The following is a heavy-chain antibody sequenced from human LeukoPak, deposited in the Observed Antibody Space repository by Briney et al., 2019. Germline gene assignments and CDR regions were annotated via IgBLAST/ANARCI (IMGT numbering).Heavy chain of an antibody. CDR3: AKPLTYYYDSSDYMLDAFDI. Sequence: GGSLRLSCAASGFTVSSNYMSWVRQAPGKGLEWVSVIYSDGSTYYADSVKGRFTISRDNSKNSLYLQMNSLGAEDTAVYYCAKPLTYYYDSSDYMLDAFDIWGQGTMVTVSS. J-gene: IGHJ3*02. V-gene: IGHV3-53*01. D-gene: IGHD3-22*01. CDR1: GFTVSSNY. CDR2: IYSDGST.